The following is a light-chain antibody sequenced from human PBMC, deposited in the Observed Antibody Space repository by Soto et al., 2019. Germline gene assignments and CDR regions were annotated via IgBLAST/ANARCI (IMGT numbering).Light chain of an antibody. CDR3: QQSYTTPPM. V-gene: IGKV1-39*01. CDR2: AAS. CDR1: QSISSY. J-gene: IGKJ1*01. Sequence: DIQMTQSPSSLSASVGDRVTITCRASQSISSYLNWYQQNPGEAPMLLIYAASSLQSGVPSRFSGSGSGTDFTLTISSLQPEDFATYYCQQSYTTPPMFGQGTKVAV.